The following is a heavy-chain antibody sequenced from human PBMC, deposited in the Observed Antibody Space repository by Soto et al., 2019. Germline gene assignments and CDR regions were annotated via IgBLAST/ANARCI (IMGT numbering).Heavy chain of an antibody. V-gene: IGHV1-3*05. CDR3: ARAVALPADFDY. CDR2: INAGNGNT. CDR1: GYTFTGYA. D-gene: IGHD2-15*01. Sequence: QVQLVQSGAEEKKPGASVKVSCKASGYTFTGYAMHWVRQAPGQRLEWMGWINAGNGNTKYSQKFQGSVTITRDTSASTAYMELSSLRSEDTDVYYCARAVALPADFDYCGQGTVVTLAS. J-gene: IGHJ4*02.